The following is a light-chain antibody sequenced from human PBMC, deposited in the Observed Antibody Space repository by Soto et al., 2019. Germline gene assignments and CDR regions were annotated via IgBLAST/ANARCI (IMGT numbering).Light chain of an antibody. Sequence: QSVLTQPPSASGTPAQRVTISCSGSSSNIGSNTVNWYQQLPGAAPKLLIYSNNQRPSGVPDRFSGSKSGTSASLAISGLQSEDEADYYCAAWDDSLNGYVVFGGGTQLTVL. CDR2: SNN. J-gene: IGLJ2*01. CDR1: SSNIGSNT. V-gene: IGLV1-44*01. CDR3: AAWDDSLNGYVV.